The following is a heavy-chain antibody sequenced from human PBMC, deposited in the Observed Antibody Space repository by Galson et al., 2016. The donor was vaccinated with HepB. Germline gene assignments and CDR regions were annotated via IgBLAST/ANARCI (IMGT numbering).Heavy chain of an antibody. Sequence: SLRLSCAASGFTVSSSFLSWVRQAPGEGLEWVSSLYGGGYGPRYADSVKGRFTISRDNSKNTLYLQMNGLRVEDTAVYYCAKDRGHEPPYYKDVWGNGTTVIVSS. V-gene: IGHV3-23*01. D-gene: IGHD3-16*01. CDR1: GFTVSSSF. J-gene: IGHJ6*03. CDR2: LYGGGYGP. CDR3: AKDRGHEPPYYKDV.